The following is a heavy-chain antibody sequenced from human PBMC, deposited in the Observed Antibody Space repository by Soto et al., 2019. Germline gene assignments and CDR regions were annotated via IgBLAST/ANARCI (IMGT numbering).Heavy chain of an antibody. CDR3: AKERVEVVVWYDAFDT. J-gene: IGHJ3*02. V-gene: IGHV3-23*01. Sequence: EVQRLESGGGLVQPGGSLRLSCAASGFTFSSYAMSWVRQAPGKGLEWVSAISGSGGSTYYADSVTGRFTSSRDNSKNTLYLQMNSMSAEDTAVYYCAKERVEVVVWYDAFDTWGQWTMVTVSS. CDR1: GFTFSSYA. D-gene: IGHD2-21*01. CDR2: ISGSGGST.